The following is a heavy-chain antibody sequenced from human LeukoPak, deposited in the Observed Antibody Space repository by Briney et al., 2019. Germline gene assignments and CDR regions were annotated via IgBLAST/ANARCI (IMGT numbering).Heavy chain of an antibody. V-gene: IGHV3-53*01. Sequence: GGSLRLSCAASGVTGSSTYMSWVRPAPGEGLEGVSVFFSGGNIHYIDSVKGRFTISRDTSKNTLYLQMNSLRAEDTAVYFCASRHCSGGGCYFAGADPFDYWGQGTLVTVSS. J-gene: IGHJ4*02. D-gene: IGHD2-15*01. CDR2: FFSGGNI. CDR3: ASRHCSGGGCYFAGADPFDY. CDR1: GVTGSSTY.